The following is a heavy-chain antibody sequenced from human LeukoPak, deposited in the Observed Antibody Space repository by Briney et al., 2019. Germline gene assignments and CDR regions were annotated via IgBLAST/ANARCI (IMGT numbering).Heavy chain of an antibody. CDR3: ARGVDYYGV. CDR2: INHSGGT. J-gene: IGHJ4*02. CDR1: GGSFSGYS. D-gene: IGHD3-10*01. Sequence: SETLSLTCAVYGGSFSGYSWNWIRQPPVKGLEWTGEINHSGGTNYNPSLKSRVTISVDTSKKQFSLKLSSVTAADTAVYYCARGVDYYGVWGQGTLVTVSS. V-gene: IGHV4-34*01.